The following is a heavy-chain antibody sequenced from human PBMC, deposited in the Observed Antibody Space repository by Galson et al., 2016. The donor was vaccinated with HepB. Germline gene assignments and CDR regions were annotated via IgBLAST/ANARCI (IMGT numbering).Heavy chain of an antibody. Sequence: SLRLSCAASGFTFSRYEMNWVRQAPGKGLEWVSYTSSSGTTIYYADSVKGRFTISRDNAKNSLYLQMNSLRAEDTAVYYCAREPVRLDDLLTGPPKNPDYWGQGTLVTVSS. CDR1: GFTFSRYE. CDR2: TSSSGTTI. CDR3: AREPVRLDDLLTGPPKNPDY. D-gene: IGHD3-9*01. J-gene: IGHJ4*02. V-gene: IGHV3-48*03.